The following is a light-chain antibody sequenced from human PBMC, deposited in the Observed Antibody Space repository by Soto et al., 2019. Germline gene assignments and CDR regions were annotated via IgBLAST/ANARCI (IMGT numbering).Light chain of an antibody. CDR3: SSHTTTSSALQV. J-gene: IGLJ1*01. V-gene: IGLV2-14*01. CDR2: GVS. Sequence: QSALTQPASVSGSPGQSITISCTGTISDFVVYNYVSWYQQHPGKAPKIILYGVSNRPSGVSNRFSGSKSGNTASLTISVLQAEDEADYYCSSHTTTSSALQVFGTGTKLTVL. CDR1: ISDFVVYNY.